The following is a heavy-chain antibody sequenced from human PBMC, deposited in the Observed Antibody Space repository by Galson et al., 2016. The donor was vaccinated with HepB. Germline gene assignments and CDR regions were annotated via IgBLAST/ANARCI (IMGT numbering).Heavy chain of an antibody. Sequence: SLRLSCAATGFIVSNNYMIWVRQAPGKGLEWVSLIENGGSTYYADSVKGRFAISRDNSKNALYLQMNSLRAEDTAVYYCARVGPPYYFDYWGQGTLVTVSS. V-gene: IGHV3-53*01. CDR2: IENGGST. J-gene: IGHJ4*02. CDR1: GFIVSNNY. CDR3: ARVGPPYYFDY.